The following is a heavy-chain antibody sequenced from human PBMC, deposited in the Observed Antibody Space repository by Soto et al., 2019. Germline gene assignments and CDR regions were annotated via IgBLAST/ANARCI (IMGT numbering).Heavy chain of an antibody. CDR3: ARDHLDRYYYDSSGYYPPDY. J-gene: IGHJ4*02. D-gene: IGHD3-22*01. CDR1: GYTFTSYS. CDR2: INPTGGTT. Sequence: ASVKVSCKASGYTFTSYSMHWVRQAPGQGLEWMGIINPTGGTTTYAPRFQGRVTMTRDTSTSTVYMELSSLTSEDTAVYYCARDHLDRYYYDSSGYYPPDYWGQGTLVTVSS. V-gene: IGHV1-46*01.